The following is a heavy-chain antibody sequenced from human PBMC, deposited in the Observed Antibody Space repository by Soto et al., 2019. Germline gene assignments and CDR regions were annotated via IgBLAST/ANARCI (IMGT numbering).Heavy chain of an antibody. CDR3: AKSRTPVVPAALVDY. CDR2: ISGSGGTT. J-gene: IGHJ4*02. V-gene: IGHV3-23*01. D-gene: IGHD2-2*01. Sequence: EVQLLESGGGFIQPGGSLRLSCAASGFTFSSYAMTWVRQAPGKGLEXXXXISGSGGTTYYAGSVKGRFTISRDNSKNTLYLQMSSLRAEDTAVYYCAKSRTPVVPAALVDYWGQGALVTVSS. CDR1: GFTFSSYA.